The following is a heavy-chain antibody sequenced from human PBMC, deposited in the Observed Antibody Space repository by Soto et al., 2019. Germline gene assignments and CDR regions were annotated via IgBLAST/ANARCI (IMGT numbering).Heavy chain of an antibody. J-gene: IGHJ3*02. CDR2: INPNSGGT. V-gene: IGHV1-2*04. Sequence: QVQLVQSGAEVKKPGASVKVSCKASGYTFTGYYMHWVRQAPGQGLEWMGWINPNSGGTNYAQKFQGWVTMTRDTSISTAYMELSRLRSDDTAVYYCVRGPFEIVVVAAKDAFDIWGQGTMVTVSS. CDR1: GYTFTGYY. CDR3: VRGPFEIVVVAAKDAFDI. D-gene: IGHD2-15*01.